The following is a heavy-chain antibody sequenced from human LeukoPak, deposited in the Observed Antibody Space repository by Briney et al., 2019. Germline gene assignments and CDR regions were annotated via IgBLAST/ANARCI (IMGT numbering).Heavy chain of an antibody. D-gene: IGHD6-13*01. CDR2: INHSGST. Sequence: LRLSCAASGFTFSDYYMSWIRQPPGKGLEWIGEINHSGSTNYNPSLKSRVTISVDTSKNQFSLKLSSVTAADTAVYYCARPRYSSSWFDAFDIWGQGTMVTVSS. J-gene: IGHJ3*02. V-gene: IGHV4-34*01. CDR3: ARPRYSSSWFDAFDI. CDR1: GFTFSDYY.